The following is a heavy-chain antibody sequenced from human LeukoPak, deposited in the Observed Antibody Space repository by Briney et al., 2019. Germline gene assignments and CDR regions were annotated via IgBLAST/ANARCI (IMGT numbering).Heavy chain of an antibody. CDR3: ARDSYCGGDCYPTIAFDI. CDR1: GFTFRSYW. D-gene: IGHD2-21*02. Sequence: SGGSLRLSCAASGFTFRSYWMHWVRQAPGKGLVWVSRINIDGSSGSYADSVEGRFTISRDNAKNSLYLQMNSLRAEDTAVYYCARDSYCGGDCYPTIAFDIWGQGTMVTVSS. CDR2: INIDGSSG. V-gene: IGHV3-74*01. J-gene: IGHJ3*02.